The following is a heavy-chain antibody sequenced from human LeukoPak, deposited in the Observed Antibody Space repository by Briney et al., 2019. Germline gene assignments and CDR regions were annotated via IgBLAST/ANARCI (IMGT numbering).Heavy chain of an antibody. D-gene: IGHD3-22*01. CDR1: GYIFTSYV. Sequence: ASVKVSCKASGYIFTSYVLHWVRQAPGQGLEWMGWINTNTGNPTYAQGSTGRFVFSLDTSVSTAYLQISSLKADDTAMYYCARGDYETHGYQTRWGQGTLVTVSP. CDR2: INTNTGNP. CDR3: ARGDYETHGYQTR. J-gene: IGHJ4*02. V-gene: IGHV7-4-1*02.